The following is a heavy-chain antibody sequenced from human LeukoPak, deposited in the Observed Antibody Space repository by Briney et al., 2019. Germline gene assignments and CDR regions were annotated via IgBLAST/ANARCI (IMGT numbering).Heavy chain of an antibody. CDR3: ARGEDSSGPYFDY. CDR2: ISAYNGNT. V-gene: IGHV1-18*01. Sequence: GASVKVSCKASGYTFTSYGISWVRQAPGQGLEWMGWISAYNGNTNYAQKLQGRVTMTRDTSTSTVYMELSSLRSEDTAVYYCARGEDSSGPYFDYWGQGTLVTVSS. D-gene: IGHD3-22*01. CDR1: GYTFTSYG. J-gene: IGHJ4*02.